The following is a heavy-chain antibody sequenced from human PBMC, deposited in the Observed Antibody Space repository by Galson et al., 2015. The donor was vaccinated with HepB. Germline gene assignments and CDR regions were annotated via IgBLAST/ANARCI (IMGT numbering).Heavy chain of an antibody. D-gene: IGHD3-22*01. V-gene: IGHV3-21*01. CDR2: ISYRTEFI. J-gene: IGHJ4*02. Sequence: SLRLSCAASGFSFSSYSMYWVRQAPGKGLEWVSSISYRTEFIYYADSLKGRFTISRDNAKTSLYLQMNSLRAEDTAVYYCAKGEHVSSGYWGVYWGQGTLVTVSS. CDR3: AKGEHVSSGYWGVY. CDR1: GFSFSSYS.